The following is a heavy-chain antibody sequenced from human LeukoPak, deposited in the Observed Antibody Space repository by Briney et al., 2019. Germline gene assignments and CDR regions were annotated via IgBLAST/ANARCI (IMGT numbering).Heavy chain of an antibody. J-gene: IGHJ6*02. CDR1: GYTLTELS. CDR3: ATVKGQLVQHNYYGMDV. D-gene: IGHD6-6*01. CDR2: FDLEDGET. Sequence: GASVKVSCKVSGYTLTELSMHWVRQAPGKGLEWMGGFDLEDGETIYAQRFQGRVTMTEDTSTDTAYMELSSLRSEDTAVYYCATVKGQLVQHNYYGMDVWGQGTTVTVSS. V-gene: IGHV1-24*01.